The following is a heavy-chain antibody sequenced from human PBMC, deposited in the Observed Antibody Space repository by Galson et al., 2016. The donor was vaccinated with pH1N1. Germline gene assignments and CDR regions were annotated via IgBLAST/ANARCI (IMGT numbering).Heavy chain of an antibody. J-gene: IGHJ4*02. Sequence: SLRLSCAGSGFSFSSSCMHWVRQAPGKSLKWVAFISYNGSHKNYADSVKGRFTIARDNSKNTVYLQMNSLRAEDTAVYYWAKDWVESKGWDWRSLDYWGQGTLVTVSS. CDR3: AKDWVESKGWDWRSLDY. CDR1: GFSFSSSC. V-gene: IGHV3-30*18. D-gene: IGHD3/OR15-3a*01. CDR2: ISYNGSHK.